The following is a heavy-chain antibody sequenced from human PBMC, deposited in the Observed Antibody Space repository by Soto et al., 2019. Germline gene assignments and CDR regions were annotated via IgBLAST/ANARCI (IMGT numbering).Heavy chain of an antibody. CDR1: GFTFSSAW. J-gene: IGHJ4*02. CDR2: IKSRSDGGTA. CDR3: TLDSGPTWAAW. D-gene: IGHD1-26*01. V-gene: IGHV3-15*07. Sequence: EVQLVEAGGGLVKPGGSLTLSCAASGFTFSSAWINWVRQAPGKGLEWVGRIKSRSDGGTAEYAAPVKDRFTISRDDSKDTLFLQINSLKSEDTAVYFCTLDSGPTWAAWWGQGTLVTVSS.